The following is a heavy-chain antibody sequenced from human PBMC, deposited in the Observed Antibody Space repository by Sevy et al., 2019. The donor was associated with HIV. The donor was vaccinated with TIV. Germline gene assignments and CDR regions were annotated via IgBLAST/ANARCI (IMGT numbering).Heavy chain of an antibody. V-gene: IGHV3-33*01. CDR1: GFTFSSYG. Sequence: GGSLRLSCAASGFTFSSYGMHWVRQAPGKGLEWVAVIWYDGSNKYYADSVKGRFTISRDNSKNTLYLQMNSVRAEDTAVYYCARSAGVSRVLRPFDYWGQGTLVTVSS. CDR3: ARSAGVSRVLRPFDY. J-gene: IGHJ4*02. CDR2: IWYDGSNK. D-gene: IGHD3-10*01.